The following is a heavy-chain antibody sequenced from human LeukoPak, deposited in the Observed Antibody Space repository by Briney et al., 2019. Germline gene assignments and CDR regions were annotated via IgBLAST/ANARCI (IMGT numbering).Heavy chain of an antibody. CDR3: ARDPSTIFGVVITQFDY. D-gene: IGHD3-3*01. Sequence: GGSLRLSCAASGFTFNKAWMSWVRQAPGKGLEWVGRIKSKTDGGTTDYAAPVKGRFTISRDNAKNSLYLQMNSLRAEDTAVYYCARDPSTIFGVVITQFDYWGQGTLVTVSS. J-gene: IGHJ4*02. CDR2: IKSKTDGGTT. V-gene: IGHV3-15*01. CDR1: GFTFNKAW.